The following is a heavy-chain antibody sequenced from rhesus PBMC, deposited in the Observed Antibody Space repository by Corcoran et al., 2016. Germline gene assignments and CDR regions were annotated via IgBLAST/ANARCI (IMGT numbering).Heavy chain of an antibody. CDR1: GYTFSTYY. Sequence: QVQLVQSGPEVKKPGTSMKVSCKASGYTFSTYYINWVRQAPGQGLEWMGWRGPDNGNAGPAQKLQGRVIMTRDTSTSTAYMELNSLTSEDTAVYYCLRGGWNAHFDYWGQGVLVTVSS. V-gene: IGHV1-200*01. CDR2: RGPDNGNA. D-gene: IGHD1-14*01. J-gene: IGHJ4*01. CDR3: LRGGWNAHFDY.